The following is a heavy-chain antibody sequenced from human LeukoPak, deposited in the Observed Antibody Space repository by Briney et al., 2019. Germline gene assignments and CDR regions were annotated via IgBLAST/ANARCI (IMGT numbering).Heavy chain of an antibody. J-gene: IGHJ6*03. CDR1: GFTFSSYA. CDR3: AKAGWSGASLLGTPYYYMDV. Sequence: PGGSLRLSCAASGFTFSSYAMSWVRQAPGKGLEWVSAISGSGGNTYYADSMKGRLTISRDNSKNTLYLQMNFLRAEDTAVYYCAKAGWSGASLLGTPYYYMDVWGKGTTVTVSS. V-gene: IGHV3-23*01. CDR2: ISGSGGNT. D-gene: IGHD1-14*01.